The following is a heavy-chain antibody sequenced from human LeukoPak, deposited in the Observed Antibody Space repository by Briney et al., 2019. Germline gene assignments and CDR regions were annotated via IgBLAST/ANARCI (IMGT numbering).Heavy chain of an antibody. CDR2: CSSCNSYI. J-gene: IGHJ4*02. Sequence: GGPLRLSCAASGFTFSSYSMNWVPWAPGRGVEWVSSCSSCNSYIYYADSEKGRCTISRYNPNNSLSVQMNSLRAEDAAGYYCARGPRNIVPAAIYTVFVYWGEGALVTVSS. V-gene: IGHV3-21*01. D-gene: IGHD2-2*02. CDR1: GFTFSSYS. CDR3: ARGPRNIVPAAIYTVFVY.